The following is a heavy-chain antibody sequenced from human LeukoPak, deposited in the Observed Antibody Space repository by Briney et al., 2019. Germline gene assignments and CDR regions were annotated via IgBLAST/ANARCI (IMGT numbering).Heavy chain of an antibody. Sequence: GGSLRLSCAASGFTFSSYAMSWVRQAPGKGLEWVSAISGSGGSTYYADSVKGRFTISRDNSKSTLYLQMNSLRAEDTAVYYCAKDRYGGSDFDYWGQGTLVTVSS. CDR2: ISGSGGST. V-gene: IGHV3-23*01. J-gene: IGHJ4*02. D-gene: IGHD4-23*01. CDR3: AKDRYGGSDFDY. CDR1: GFTFSSYA.